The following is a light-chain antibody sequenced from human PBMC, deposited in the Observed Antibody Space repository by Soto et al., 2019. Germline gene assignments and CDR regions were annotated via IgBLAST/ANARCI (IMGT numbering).Light chain of an antibody. CDR1: SSDVGGYNY. Sequence: QSALTQPASVSGSPGQSITISCTGSSSDVGGYNYVSWYQQHPGKAPKLIISEVNNRPSGVSSRFSGSRSGITASLTISGLQPEDGADYYCSSYTSSSTLVFGGGTKLTVL. CDR3: SSYTSSSTLV. V-gene: IGLV2-14*01. J-gene: IGLJ2*01. CDR2: EVN.